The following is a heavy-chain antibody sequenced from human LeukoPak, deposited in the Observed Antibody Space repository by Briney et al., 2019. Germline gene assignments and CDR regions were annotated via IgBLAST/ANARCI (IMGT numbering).Heavy chain of an antibody. D-gene: IGHD2-21*02. V-gene: IGHV3-21*01. CDR1: GFTFSSYS. CDR2: ISSSSSYI. J-gene: IGHJ4*02. Sequence: GGSLRLSCAASGFTFSSYSMNWVRQAPGKGLEWVSSISSSSSYIYYADSVKGRLTISRDNAKNSLYLQMNSLRAEDTAVYYCARDPTNCGGDCYSLYFDYWGQGTLVTVSS. CDR3: ARDPTNCGGDCYSLYFDY.